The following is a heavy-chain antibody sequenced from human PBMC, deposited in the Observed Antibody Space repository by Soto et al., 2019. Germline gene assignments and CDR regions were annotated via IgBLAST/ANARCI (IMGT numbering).Heavy chain of an antibody. Sequence: KPSETLSLTRAVYGGSFSGYYWSWIRQPPGKGLEWIGEINHSGSTNYNPSLKSRVTISVDTSKNQFSLKLSSVTAADTAVYYCARGRRGYYGSGILDYWGQGTLVTVSS. CDR1: GGSFSGYY. CDR2: INHSGST. D-gene: IGHD3-10*01. CDR3: ARGRRGYYGSGILDY. V-gene: IGHV4-34*01. J-gene: IGHJ4*02.